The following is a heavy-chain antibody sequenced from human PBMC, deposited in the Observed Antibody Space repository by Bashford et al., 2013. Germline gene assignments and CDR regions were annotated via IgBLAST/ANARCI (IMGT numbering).Heavy chain of an antibody. Sequence: ASVKVSCKASGYTFSDYYLHWVRQAPGQGLEWMGWINPNPNSGATKYAEMFQGRVTMTRDTSTSTVYMELSSLRSEDTAVYYCARGLRSPWSNWFDPWARDPGHRLL. D-gene: IGHD5-12*01. CDR1: GYTFSDYY. J-gene: IGHJ5*02. CDR2: INPNPNSGAT. V-gene: IGHV1-2*02. CDR3: ARGLRSPWSNWFDP.